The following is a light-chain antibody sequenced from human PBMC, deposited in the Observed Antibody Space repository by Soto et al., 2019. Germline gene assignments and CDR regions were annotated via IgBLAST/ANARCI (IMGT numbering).Light chain of an antibody. J-gene: IGKJ1*01. CDR2: GAS. CDR1: QSVSSSY. CDR3: QQDGSSPWT. Sequence: EIVLTQSPGTLSLSPGERATLSCRASQSVSSSYLAWYQQKPGQAPRLLIYGASSRATGIPDRFSGSGSGTDFTLTISGLEPEDFAVYYYQQDGSSPWTFGQGTKVEIK. V-gene: IGKV3-20*01.